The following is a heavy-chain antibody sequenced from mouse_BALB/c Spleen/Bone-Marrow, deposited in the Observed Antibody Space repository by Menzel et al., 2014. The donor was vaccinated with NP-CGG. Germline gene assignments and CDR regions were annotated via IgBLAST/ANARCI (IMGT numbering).Heavy chain of an antibody. CDR3: ARREYYAMDY. CDR2: IDPANGNT. J-gene: IGHJ4*01. Sequence: EVQLQQSGAELVKPGATVKLSCTASGFNIKDTYMHWVKQRPEQGLEWIGRIDPANGNTKYDPKFQGKATITADTSSNTAYLQLSSLTSEDTAVYYCARREYYAMDYWGQGTSVTVSS. CDR1: GFNIKDTY. V-gene: IGHV14-3*02.